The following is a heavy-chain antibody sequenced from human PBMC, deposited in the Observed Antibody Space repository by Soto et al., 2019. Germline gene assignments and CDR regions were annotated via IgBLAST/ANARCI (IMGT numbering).Heavy chain of an antibody. CDR1: GYTFTRYG. CDR2: ISGYNGDT. V-gene: IGHV1-18*01. J-gene: IGHJ6*02. Sequence: ASVKVSCKASGYTFTRYGISWVRQAPGQGLEWMGWISGYNGDTNYAQKFQGRVSMTIDTSTTTAYMELRSLRSDDTAVYYCAKIGQPHYYYYGLDVCGQXSKVTVSS. D-gene: IGHD3-16*01. CDR3: AKIGQPHYYYYGLDV.